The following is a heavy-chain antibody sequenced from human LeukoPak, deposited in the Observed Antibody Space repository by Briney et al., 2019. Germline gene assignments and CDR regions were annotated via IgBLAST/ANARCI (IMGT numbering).Heavy chain of an antibody. D-gene: IGHD5-18*01. CDR2: ISYDGSNK. Sequence: PGGSLRLSCAASGFTFSSYAMHRVRQAPGKGLEWVAVISYDGSNKYYADSVKGRFTISRDNSKNTLYLQMNSLRAEDTAVYYCARSGYSYPFIDYWGQGTLVTVSS. V-gene: IGHV3-30*04. J-gene: IGHJ4*02. CDR3: ARSGYSYPFIDY. CDR1: GFTFSSYA.